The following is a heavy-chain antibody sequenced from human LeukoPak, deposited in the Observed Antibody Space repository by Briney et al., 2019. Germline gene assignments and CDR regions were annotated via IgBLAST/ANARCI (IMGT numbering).Heavy chain of an antibody. V-gene: IGHV1-46*01. CDR3: ARDSSGWGYYYYGMDV. J-gene: IGHJ6*02. CDR1: GYTFTSYY. CDR2: INPSGGST. Sequence: ASVKVSCKASGYTFTSYYMHWVRQAPGQGLEWMGIINPSGGSTSYAQKFQGRVTMTTDTSTSTAYMELRSLRSDDTAVYYCARDSSGWGYYYYGMDVWGQGTTVTVSS. D-gene: IGHD6-19*01.